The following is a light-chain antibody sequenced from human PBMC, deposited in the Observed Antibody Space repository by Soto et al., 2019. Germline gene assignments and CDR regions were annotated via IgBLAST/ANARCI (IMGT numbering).Light chain of an antibody. CDR1: ASDVGGYNY. J-gene: IGLJ1*01. V-gene: IGLV2-14*01. CDR3: CSYTSRTTYV. CDR2: AVS. Sequence: QSVLTQPGSVSGSPGQSITISCTGTASDVGGYNYVSWYQQHPGKAPKLMIHAVSNRPSGVSSRFSGSKSGNTASLTISGLQSEDEADYFCCSYTSRTTYVFGTGTKVTVL.